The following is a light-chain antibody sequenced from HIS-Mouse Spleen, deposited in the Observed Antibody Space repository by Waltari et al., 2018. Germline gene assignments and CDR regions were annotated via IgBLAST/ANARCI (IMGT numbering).Light chain of an antibody. CDR2: EDN. J-gene: IGLJ3*02. CDR3: QSYDSSNLV. V-gene: IGLV6-57*04. Sequence: NFMLTQPHSVSESPGKTVTISCTRSSGSIASNYVQWYQQRPGSAPTTVIYEDNQRPSGVPDRFSGSIDSSSNSASLTISGLKTGDEADYYCQSYDSSNLVFGGGTKLTVL. CDR1: SGSIASNY.